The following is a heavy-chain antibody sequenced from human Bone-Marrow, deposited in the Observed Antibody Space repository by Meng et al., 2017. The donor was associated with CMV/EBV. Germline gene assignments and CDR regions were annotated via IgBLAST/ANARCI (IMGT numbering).Heavy chain of an antibody. J-gene: IGHJ1*01. V-gene: IGHV3-30-3*01. CDR3: ARIPYYYDSRFVEYFQH. CDR2: ISYDGSNK. CDR1: GFTFSSYA. D-gene: IGHD3-22*01. Sequence: LSLTCAAAGFTFSSYAMHWVRQAPGKGLEWVAVISYDGSNKYYADSVKGRFTISRDNSKNTLYLQMNSLRAEDTAVYYCARIPYYYDSRFVEYFQHWGQGTLVTVSS.